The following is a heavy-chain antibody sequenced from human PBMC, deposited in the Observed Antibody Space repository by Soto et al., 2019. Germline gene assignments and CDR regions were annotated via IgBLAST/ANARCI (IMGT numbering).Heavy chain of an antibody. Sequence: QVQLVQSGAEVKKPGASVKVSCKASGYTFTGYYMHWVRQAPGQGLEWMGWINPNSGGTNYAQRFKGRVTLTRDTSISTAYMELSRLRSDDTAVYYCARRCVEMATMGVISNWFDPWGQGTLVTVSS. V-gene: IGHV1-2*02. CDR3: ARRCVEMATMGVISNWFDP. CDR1: GYTFTGYY. D-gene: IGHD3-10*01. CDR2: INPNSGGT. J-gene: IGHJ5*02.